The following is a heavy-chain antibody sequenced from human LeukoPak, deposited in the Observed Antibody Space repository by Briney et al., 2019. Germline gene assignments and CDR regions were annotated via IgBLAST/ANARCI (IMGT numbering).Heavy chain of an antibody. J-gene: IGHJ4*02. Sequence: GESLKISCKASGYTFTHQWIGWVRQKSGSGLEWMGIINPRDSDTRYSPSFQGHVSISADTSINTAYLEWSRLEASDTAIYYCARHSGVIGAIWGRGTLVTVSS. CDR3: ARHSGVIGAI. CDR2: INPRDSDT. CDR1: GYTFTHQW. D-gene: IGHD3-10*01. V-gene: IGHV5-51*01.